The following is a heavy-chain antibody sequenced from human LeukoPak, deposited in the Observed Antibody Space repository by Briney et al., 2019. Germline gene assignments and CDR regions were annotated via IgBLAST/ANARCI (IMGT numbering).Heavy chain of an antibody. D-gene: IGHD1-26*01. V-gene: IGHV3-66*02. CDR2: IYSGGST. J-gene: IGHJ4*02. Sequence: PGGSLRLSCAASGFTLSSNYMSWVRQAPGKGLEWVSVIYSGGSTYYADSVKGRFTISRDNSKNTLYLQMNSLRAEDTAVYYCARDPSGGGSYYDTNYWGQGTLVTVSS. CDR3: ARDPSGGGSYYDTNY. CDR1: GFTLSSNY.